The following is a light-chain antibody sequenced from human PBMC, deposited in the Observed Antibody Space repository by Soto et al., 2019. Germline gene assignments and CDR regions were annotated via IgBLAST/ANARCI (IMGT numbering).Light chain of an antibody. J-gene: IGLJ1*01. Sequence: QSVLTQPASVSGSPGQSITISCTGTSSDVGSYNYVSWYQQHPGKAPKLMIYEVSDRPSGISSRFSGSKSGNTASLNISVLQTEDEAYYYCSSYASSSTLFGTGTKLTVL. CDR1: SSDVGSYNY. V-gene: IGLV2-14*01. CDR3: SSYASSSTL. CDR2: EVS.